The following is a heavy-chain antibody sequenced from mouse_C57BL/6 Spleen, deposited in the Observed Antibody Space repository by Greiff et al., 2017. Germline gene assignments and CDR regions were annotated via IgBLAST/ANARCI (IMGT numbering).Heavy chain of an antibody. Sequence: QVQLQQSGPELVKPGASVKISCKASGYAFSSSWMNWVKQRPGKGLEWIGRIYPGDGDTNYNGKFKGKATLTADKSSSTAYMQLSSLTSEDSAVYFCARDVGGCYSFAYWGHTPLVSVSA. CDR2: IYPGDGDT. D-gene: IGHD2-12*01. V-gene: IGHV1-82*01. J-gene: IGHJ3*01. CDR3: ARDVGGCYSFAY. CDR1: GYAFSSSW.